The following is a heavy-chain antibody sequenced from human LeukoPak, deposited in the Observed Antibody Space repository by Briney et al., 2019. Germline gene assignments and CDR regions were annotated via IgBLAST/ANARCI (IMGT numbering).Heavy chain of an antibody. V-gene: IGHV4-34*01. CDR1: GGSFGGYY. J-gene: IGHJ4*02. CDR3: ARLKPASGYYDY. Sequence: SETLSLTCAVYGGSFGGYYWSWIRQPPGKGLEWIGEINHSGSTNYNPSLKSRVTISVDTSKNQFSLKLSSVTAADTAVYYCARLKPASGYYDYWGQGTLVTVSS. D-gene: IGHD3-22*01. CDR2: INHSGST.